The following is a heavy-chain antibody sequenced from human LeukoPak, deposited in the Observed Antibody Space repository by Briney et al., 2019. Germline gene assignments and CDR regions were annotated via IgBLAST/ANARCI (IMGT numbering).Heavy chain of an antibody. D-gene: IGHD2-2*01. CDR2: MNTNSGNT. V-gene: IGHV1-8*01. CDR3: VRTVGPAASSYYYYYYGMDV. CDR1: GYTFTSYD. Sequence: ASVKVSCKASGYTFTSYDINWVRQATGQGLEWMGWMNTNSGNTGYAQKFQGRVTITRNTSISTAYMELSSLRSEDTAVYYCVRTVGPAASSYYYYYYGMDVWGRGATVTVSS. J-gene: IGHJ6*02.